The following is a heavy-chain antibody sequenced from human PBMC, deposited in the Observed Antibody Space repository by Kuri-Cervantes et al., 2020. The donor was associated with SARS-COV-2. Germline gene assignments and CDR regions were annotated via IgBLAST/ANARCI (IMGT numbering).Heavy chain of an antibody. CDR2: IYWDDGK. CDR3: AHLLGYCSGGSCYYETFDY. V-gene: IGHV2-5*05. J-gene: IGHJ4*02. Sequence: SGPTLVKPTQTLTLTCTFSGFSFTSGSLGVGWIRQPPGKALEWLALIYWDDGKRYGPSLKSRLTITKDTSKNQVVLTMTNTDPVDTATYYCAHLLGYCSGGSCYYETFDYWGQGTLVTVSS. CDR1: GFSFTSGSLG. D-gene: IGHD2-15*01.